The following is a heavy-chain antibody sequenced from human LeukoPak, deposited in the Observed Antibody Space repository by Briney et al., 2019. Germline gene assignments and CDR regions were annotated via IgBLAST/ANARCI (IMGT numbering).Heavy chain of an antibody. CDR3: ARDEGLGTVTTYLGY. CDR2: ISYDGRNQ. CDR1: GFTFSSYA. V-gene: IGHV3-30*04. J-gene: IGHJ4*02. D-gene: IGHD4-17*01. Sequence: PGRSLRLSCAASGFTFSSYAMHWVRQAPGKGLEWAALISYDGRNQYYADSVRGRFTSSRDNSQNTLYLQMISLRVEDTAVYYCARDEGLGTVTTYLGYWGQGTLVTVSS.